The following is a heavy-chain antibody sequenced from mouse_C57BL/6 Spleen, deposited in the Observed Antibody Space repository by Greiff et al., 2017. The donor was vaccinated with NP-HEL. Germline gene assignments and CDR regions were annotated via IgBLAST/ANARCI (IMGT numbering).Heavy chain of an antibody. V-gene: IGHV5-16*01. CDR2: INYDGSST. D-gene: IGHD4-1*01. CDR1: GFTFSDYY. J-gene: IGHJ2*01. Sequence: DVKLVESEGGLVQPGSSMKLSCTASGFTFSDYYMAWVRQVPEKGLEWVANINYDGSSTYYLDSLKSRFIISRDNAKNILYLQMSSLKSEDTATYYCARGWALDYWGQGTTLTVSS. CDR3: ARGWALDY.